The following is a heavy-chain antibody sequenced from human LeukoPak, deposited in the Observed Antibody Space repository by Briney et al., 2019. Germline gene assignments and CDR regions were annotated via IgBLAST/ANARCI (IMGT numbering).Heavy chain of an antibody. CDR1: GFIFSDYN. CDR3: AKEGRSLQTY. D-gene: IGHD5-24*01. V-gene: IGHV3-7*03. J-gene: IGHJ4*02. CDR2: IKEDGTET. Sequence: PGGSLRLSCAASGFIFSDYNMNWVRQAPGKGLEWVANIKEDGTETYYVDSVKGRFTISRDNAKNSLYLQMNSLRVEDTAVYYCAKEGRSLQTYWGQGTLVTVSS.